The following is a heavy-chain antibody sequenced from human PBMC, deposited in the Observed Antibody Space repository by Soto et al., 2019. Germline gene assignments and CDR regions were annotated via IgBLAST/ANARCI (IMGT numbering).Heavy chain of an antibody. V-gene: IGHV3-7*04. J-gene: IGHJ4*02. CDR1: GFTVSSNY. CDR3: ARDDPKGYNYCVAFFDY. Sequence: GGSLRLSCAASGFTVSSNYMTWVRQTPGKGLEWVGNIHLDGSEKYYAGFVKGRFTFSRDNVKNSLYLQMNSLKPEDSGVYYCARDDPKGYNYCVAFFDYWGQGTPVTVSS. D-gene: IGHD5-18*01. CDR2: IHLDGSEK.